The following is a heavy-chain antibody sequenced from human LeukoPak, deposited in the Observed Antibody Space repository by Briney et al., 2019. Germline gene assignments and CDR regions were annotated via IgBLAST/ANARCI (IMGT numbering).Heavy chain of an antibody. J-gene: IGHJ6*03. Sequence: ASVKVSCKTSGHTFNSYDINWVRQTTGQGLEWMGWMNPHSGNTDYAQKFQGRVTMTRDTSTSTVYMELSSLRFEDTAVYYCARGPRITMIRGGQWYYYMDVWGKGTTVTISS. CDR3: ARGPRITMIRGGQWYYYMDV. CDR1: GHTFNSYD. V-gene: IGHV1-8*01. D-gene: IGHD3-10*01. CDR2: MNPHSGNT.